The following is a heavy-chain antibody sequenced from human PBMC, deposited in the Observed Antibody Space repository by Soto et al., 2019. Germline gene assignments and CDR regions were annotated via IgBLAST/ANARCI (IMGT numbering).Heavy chain of an antibody. Sequence: GGSLRLSCAASGFTIRSYAMSWVRQAPGKGLEWVSAISGSGGSTYYADSVKGRFTISRDNSKNTLYLQMNSLRAEDTAVYYCAKGHYYGSGSHYYGMDVWGQGTTVTVSS. J-gene: IGHJ6*02. CDR2: ISGSGGST. D-gene: IGHD3-10*01. CDR1: GFTIRSYA. V-gene: IGHV3-23*01. CDR3: AKGHYYGSGSHYYGMDV.